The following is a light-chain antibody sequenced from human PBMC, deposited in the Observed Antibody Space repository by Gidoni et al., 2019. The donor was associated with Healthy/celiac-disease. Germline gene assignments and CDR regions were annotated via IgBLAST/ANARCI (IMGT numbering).Light chain of an antibody. CDR1: QSISSY. CDR3: QQSYSTPQYT. V-gene: IGKV1-39*01. Sequence: DIQMTQSPSSLSASVGDRVTITCRASQSISSYLNWYQQKPGKAPKHLIYAASSLQSGVPSRFSGSGSGTDFTLTISSLQPEDFATYYCQQSYSTPQYTFXQXTKLXIK. CDR2: AAS. J-gene: IGKJ2*01.